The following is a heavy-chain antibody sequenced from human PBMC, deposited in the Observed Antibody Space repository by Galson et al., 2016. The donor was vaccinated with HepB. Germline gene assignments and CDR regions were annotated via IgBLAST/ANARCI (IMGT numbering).Heavy chain of an antibody. J-gene: IGHJ5*02. CDR2: IFYSGNT. V-gene: IGHV4-61*01. CDR3: ARLDGARGGVDTASA. CDR1: GGSVSSGSHY. D-gene: IGHD5-18*01. Sequence: SETLSLTCTVSGGSVSSGSHYLSWIRQPPGKGLEWIGYIFYSGNTNYNPSLKSRVTISVDTSKNQFSLKMSSVSAADTAVYYCARLDGARGGVDTASAWGQGTLVTVSS.